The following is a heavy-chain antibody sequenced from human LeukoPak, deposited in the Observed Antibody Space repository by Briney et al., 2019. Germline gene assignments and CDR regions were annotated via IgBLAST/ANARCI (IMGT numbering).Heavy chain of an antibody. CDR1: GFTFSSYS. J-gene: IGHJ4*02. Sequence: GGSLRLSCAASGFTFSSYSMNWVRQAPGKVLEWVSSISSSSSYIYYADSVKGRFTISRDNAKNSLYLQMNSLRAEDTAVYYCARAAGEMATIRYWGQGTLVTVSS. V-gene: IGHV3-21*01. CDR3: ARAAGEMATIRY. D-gene: IGHD5-24*01. CDR2: ISSSSSYI.